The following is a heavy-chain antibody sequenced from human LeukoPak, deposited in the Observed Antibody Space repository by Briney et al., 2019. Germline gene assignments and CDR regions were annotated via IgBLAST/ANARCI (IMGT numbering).Heavy chain of an antibody. CDR3: ARTTALPKRYCSSTSCPYDAFDI. CDR1: GYTFTSYD. D-gene: IGHD2-2*01. J-gene: IGHJ3*02. Sequence: ASVKVSCKASGYTFTSYDINWVRQATGQGLEWMGWMNPNSGNTGYAQKFQGRVTMTRNTSISTAYMELSSLRSEDTAVYYCARTTALPKRYCSSTSCPYDAFDIWGQGTVVTVSS. V-gene: IGHV1-8*01. CDR2: MNPNSGNT.